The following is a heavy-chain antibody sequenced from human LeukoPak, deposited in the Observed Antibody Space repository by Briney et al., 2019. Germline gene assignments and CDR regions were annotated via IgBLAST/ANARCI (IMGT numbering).Heavy chain of an antibody. J-gene: IGHJ1*01. CDR1: GGSFSGSY. D-gene: IGHD6-6*01. CDR3: ATGDIAARLQH. Sequence: PSETLSLTCAVYGGSFSGSYCSWIRQPPGKGLEWIGEITHNGRTTYNPSLKSRATISVDTSKNQFSLRLSSVTAADTAVYYCATGDIAARLQHWAQGTLVTVSS. CDR2: ITHNGRT. V-gene: IGHV4-34*01.